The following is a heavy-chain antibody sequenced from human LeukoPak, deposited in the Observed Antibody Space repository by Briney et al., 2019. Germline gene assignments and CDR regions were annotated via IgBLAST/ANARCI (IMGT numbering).Heavy chain of an antibody. CDR3: ARAKRAAAYQPTFDY. D-gene: IGHD6-13*01. CDR1: GYTFTTYE. J-gene: IGHJ4*02. Sequence: EASVKVSCKASGYTFTTYEINWVRQATGQGLEWMGGFDPEDGETIYAQKFQGRVTITRNTSISTAYMELSSLRSEDTAVYYCARAKRAAAYQPTFDYWGQGTLVTVSS. CDR2: FDPEDGET. V-gene: IGHV1-8*01.